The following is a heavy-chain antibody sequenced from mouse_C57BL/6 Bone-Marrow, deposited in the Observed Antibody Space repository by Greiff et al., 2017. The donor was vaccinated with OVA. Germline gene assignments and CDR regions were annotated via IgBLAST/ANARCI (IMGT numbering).Heavy chain of an antibody. CDR3: ARGGTVARGY. Sequence: ESGPGLVKPSQSLSLTCSVTGYSITSGYYWNWIRQFPGNKLEWMGYISYDGSNNYNPSLKNRISITLDTSKNQFFLKLNSVTTEDTATYYCARGGTVARGYWGQGTSVTVSS. CDR2: ISYDGSN. J-gene: IGHJ4*01. CDR1: GYSITSGYY. D-gene: IGHD4-1*01. V-gene: IGHV3-6*01.